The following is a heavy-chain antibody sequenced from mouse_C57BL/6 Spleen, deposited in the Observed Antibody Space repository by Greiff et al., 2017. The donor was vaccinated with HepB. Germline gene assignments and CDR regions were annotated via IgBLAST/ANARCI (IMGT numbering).Heavy chain of an antibody. D-gene: IGHD1-1*01. Sequence: QVQLKESGAELVKPGASVKISCKASGYAFSSYWMNWVKQRPGKGLEWIGQIYPGDGDTNYNGKFKGKATLTADKSSSTAYMQLSSLTSEDSAVYFCARDYYGSSAYWGQGTLVTVSA. CDR1: GYAFSSYW. V-gene: IGHV1-80*01. J-gene: IGHJ3*01. CDR3: ARDYYGSSAY. CDR2: IYPGDGDT.